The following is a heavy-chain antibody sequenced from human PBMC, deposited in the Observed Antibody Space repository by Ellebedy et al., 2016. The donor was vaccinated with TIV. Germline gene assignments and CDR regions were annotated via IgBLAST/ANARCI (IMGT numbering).Heavy chain of an antibody. CDR1: GFTFSTYG. CDR2: LSSDGNNA. J-gene: IGHJ4*02. V-gene: IGHV3-30*18. CDR3: AKDRGSFHDRNFFDY. D-gene: IGHD3-22*01. Sequence: GESLKISCAASGFTFSTYGMHWVRQPPGTGLEWVSLLSSDGNNAYYADSGKGRFTVSRDNSKNTLYLQVNSLREEDTALYFCAKDRGSFHDRNFFDYWGQGTLVTVSS.